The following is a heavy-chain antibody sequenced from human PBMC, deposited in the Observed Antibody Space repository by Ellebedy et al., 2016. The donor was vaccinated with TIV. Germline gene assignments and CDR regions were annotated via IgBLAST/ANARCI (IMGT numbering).Heavy chain of an antibody. V-gene: IGHV3-21*01. J-gene: IGHJ6*02. Sequence: GESLKISCAASGFTLSGYSMNWVRQAPGKGLEWVSSISSTSTYIYYADSVKGRFTISRDNAKNSLYLQMNSLRAEDTAVYYCARDDDDILTGRNAMDVWGQGTTVTVSS. CDR2: ISSTSTYI. D-gene: IGHD3-9*01. CDR3: ARDDDDILTGRNAMDV. CDR1: GFTLSGYS.